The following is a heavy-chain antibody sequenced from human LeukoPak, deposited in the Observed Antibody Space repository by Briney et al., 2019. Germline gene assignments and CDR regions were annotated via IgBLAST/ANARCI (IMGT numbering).Heavy chain of an antibody. CDR3: VVEHQHVNWFDP. D-gene: IGHD2-2*01. J-gene: IGHJ5*02. CDR1: GYSFTSYW. CDR2: IYPGDSDT. V-gene: IGHV5-51*01. Sequence: GESLKISFKGSGYSFTSYWIGWVRPMPGKGLEWMGIIYPGDSDTRYSPSFQGQVTISADKSISTAYLQWSSLKASDTAMYYCVVEHQHVNWFDPWGQGTLVTVSS.